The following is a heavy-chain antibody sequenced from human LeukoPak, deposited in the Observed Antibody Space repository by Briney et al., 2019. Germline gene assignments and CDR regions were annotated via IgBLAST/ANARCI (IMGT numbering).Heavy chain of an antibody. Sequence: GGSLRLSCAASGFTFSSYAMSWVRQAPGKGLEWVSVIYSGGSTYYADSVKGRFTISRDNSKNTLYLQMNSLRAEDTAVYYCARVAGTGYFDYWGQGTLVAVSS. J-gene: IGHJ4*02. CDR3: ARVAGTGYFDY. CDR2: IYSGGST. CDR1: GFTFSSYA. V-gene: IGHV3-53*01. D-gene: IGHD6-19*01.